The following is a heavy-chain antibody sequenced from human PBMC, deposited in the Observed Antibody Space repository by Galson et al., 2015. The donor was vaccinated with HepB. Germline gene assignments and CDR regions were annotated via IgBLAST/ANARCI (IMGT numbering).Heavy chain of an antibody. CDR1: GFVFDDYT. CDR2: ISWDGTHI. J-gene: IGHJ4*02. Sequence: SLRLSCAASGFVFDDYTMYWLRQVLGKSPEWVSLISWDGTHIFYRDSVKGRFIISRDNTNNSVHLEMNSLRNEDSALYYCAKDLGLGRGGLDSWGQGTLVSVSS. D-gene: IGHD1-26*01. V-gene: IGHV3-43*01. CDR3: AKDLGLGRGGLDS.